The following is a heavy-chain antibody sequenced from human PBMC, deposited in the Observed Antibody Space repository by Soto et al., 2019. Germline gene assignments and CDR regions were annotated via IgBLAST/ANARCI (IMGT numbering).Heavy chain of an antibody. V-gene: IGHV3-48*01. CDR2: ISSSSSTI. Sequence: GGSLRLSCAASGFTFSSYSMNWVRQAPGKGLEWVSYISSSSSTIYYADSVKGRFTISRDNAKNSLYLQMNSLRAEDTAVYYCARAAPSQTFYDFWSGYYFSFDYWGQGTLVTVSS. J-gene: IGHJ4*02. CDR1: GFTFSSYS. CDR3: ARAAPSQTFYDFWSGYYFSFDY. D-gene: IGHD3-3*01.